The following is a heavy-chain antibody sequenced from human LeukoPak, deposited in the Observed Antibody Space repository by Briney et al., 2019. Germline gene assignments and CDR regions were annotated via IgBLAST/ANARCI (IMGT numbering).Heavy chain of an antibody. Sequence: SETLSLTCTVSGGSISSYYWSWIRQPPGKGLEWIGYIYYSGSTNYNPSLKSRVTTSVDTSKNQFSLKLSSVTAADTAVYYCARGRRSSSSKLFDPWGQGTLVTVSS. CDR2: IYYSGST. V-gene: IGHV4-59*12. D-gene: IGHD6-13*01. CDR1: GGSISSYY. CDR3: ARGRRSSSSKLFDP. J-gene: IGHJ5*02.